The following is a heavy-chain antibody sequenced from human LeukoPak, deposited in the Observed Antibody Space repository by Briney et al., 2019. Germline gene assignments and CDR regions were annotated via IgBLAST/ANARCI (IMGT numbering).Heavy chain of an antibody. D-gene: IGHD3-10*01. J-gene: IGHJ4*02. Sequence: ASVKVSCKASGYTFSSYAMNWVRQAPGQGLEWMGWININTGNPTYGQGFTGRFVFSLDTSVSTAYLQISSLKAEDTAVYYCSRSFYGSGTYYNYHFDFWGQGTLVTVSS. CDR1: GYTFSSYA. CDR3: SRSFYGSGTYYNYHFDF. V-gene: IGHV7-4-1*02. CDR2: ININTGNP.